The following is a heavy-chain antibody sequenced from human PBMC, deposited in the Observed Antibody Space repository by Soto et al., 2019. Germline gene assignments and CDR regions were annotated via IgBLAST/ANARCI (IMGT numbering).Heavy chain of an antibody. J-gene: IGHJ4*02. Sequence: GGSLRLSCAASGFTFSSYSMNWVRQAPGKGLEWVSSISSSSYIYYADSVKGRFIISRDNAKNSLYLQMNSLRAEDTAVYYCARDPCTNGVCYRYNFDYWGQGTLVTVSS. CDR2: ISSSSYI. CDR3: ARDPCTNGVCYRYNFDY. CDR1: GFTFSSYS. D-gene: IGHD2-8*01. V-gene: IGHV3-21*01.